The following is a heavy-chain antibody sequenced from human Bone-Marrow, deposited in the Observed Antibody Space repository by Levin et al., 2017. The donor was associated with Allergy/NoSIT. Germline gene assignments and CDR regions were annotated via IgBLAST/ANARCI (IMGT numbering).Heavy chain of an antibody. V-gene: IGHV1-69*13. Sequence: SVKVSCKASGGNFSSYAMTWVRQAPGQRLEWMGAIIPMFSTTKFAPKFQGRVTITADESTSTSYMELSGLRSEDTAIYFWARGAAVAAEFDYWGQGTLVTVAS. CDR3: ARGAAVAAEFDY. J-gene: IGHJ4*02. CDR2: IIPMFSTT. D-gene: IGHD6-19*01. CDR1: GGNFSSYA.